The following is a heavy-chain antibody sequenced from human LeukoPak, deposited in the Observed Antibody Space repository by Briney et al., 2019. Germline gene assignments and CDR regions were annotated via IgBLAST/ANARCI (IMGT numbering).Heavy chain of an antibody. Sequence: PGGSLRLSCSVSGFTFSYYAIHWVRQTPGKGLEWVALIWSDGSNKYYVDSVKGRITISRDNSKNTVYLQMNSLRAEDTAVYYCARELFSSGSCPDGWGQGTLVTVSS. CDR3: ARELFSSGSCPDG. D-gene: IGHD3-10*01. CDR1: GFTFSYYA. J-gene: IGHJ4*02. CDR2: IWSDGSNK. V-gene: IGHV3-33*01.